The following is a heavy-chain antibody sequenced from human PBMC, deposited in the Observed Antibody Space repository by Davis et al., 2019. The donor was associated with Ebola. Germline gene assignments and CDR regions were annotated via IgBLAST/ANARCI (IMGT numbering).Heavy chain of an antibody. CDR1: GFTFSPYR. CDR2: INSDGSNT. CDR3: ARSSYQPDW. J-gene: IGHJ4*02. Sequence: GESLKISCAASGFTFSPYRMHWVRQAPGKGLVWVSRINSDGSNTDYADSVKGRFTISRDNARNTVSLQMNSLRAEDTALYYCARSSYQPDWWGQGTLVTVSS. D-gene: IGHD2-2*01. V-gene: IGHV3-74*01.